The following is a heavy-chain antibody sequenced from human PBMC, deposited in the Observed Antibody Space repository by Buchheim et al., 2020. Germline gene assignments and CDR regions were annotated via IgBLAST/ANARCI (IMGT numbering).Heavy chain of an antibody. CDR2: IHPSDSDA. Sequence: EVQLVQSGAEVKKPGESLRISCKGSGFSFISYWIGWVRQTPGKGLEWMGIIHPSDSDARYRPSFLGQVTFSADKSVSTAYLQWSSLRAADTAIYYCVRHLAADDAFEIWGQGT. J-gene: IGHJ3*02. CDR1: GFSFISYW. CDR3: VRHLAADDAFEI. D-gene: IGHD6-13*01. V-gene: IGHV5-51*01.